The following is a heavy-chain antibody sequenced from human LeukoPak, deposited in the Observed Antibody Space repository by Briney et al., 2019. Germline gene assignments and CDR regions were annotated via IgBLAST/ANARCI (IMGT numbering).Heavy chain of an antibody. D-gene: IGHD3-22*01. V-gene: IGHV4-38-2*02. Sequence: SETLSLTCTVSGYSISSGYYWGWIRQPPGKGLEWIGSIYHSGSTYYNPSLKSRVTISVDTSKNQFSLKLSSVTAADTAVYYCARVFYDSSGSAGGFLDHWGQGTLVTVSS. CDR1: GYSISSGYY. J-gene: IGHJ4*02. CDR3: ARVFYDSSGSAGGFLDH. CDR2: IYHSGST.